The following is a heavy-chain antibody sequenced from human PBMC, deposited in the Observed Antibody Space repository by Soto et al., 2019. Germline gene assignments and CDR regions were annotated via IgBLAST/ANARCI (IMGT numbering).Heavy chain of an antibody. D-gene: IGHD2-2*01. CDR3: ARDRGAMNAFDI. V-gene: IGHV4-61*01. CDR2: IYYSGST. J-gene: IGHJ3*02. Sequence: ASETLSLTCIVSGGSVSSNTYYWSWIRQPPGKGLEYIGYIYYSGSTNYNPSLKSRVTISVDTSKNQFSLKLSSVTAADTAVYYCARDRGAMNAFDIWGQGTMVTVSS. CDR1: GGSVSSNTYY.